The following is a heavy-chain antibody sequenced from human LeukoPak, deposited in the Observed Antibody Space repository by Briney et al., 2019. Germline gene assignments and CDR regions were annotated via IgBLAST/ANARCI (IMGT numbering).Heavy chain of an antibody. J-gene: IGHJ4*02. Sequence: GGSLRLSCAASGFTFSSYGMSWVRQAPGKGLEWVSAISSSGGDTYYADSVKGRFTISRDNSKNTLYLQMNSLRAEDTAIYYCAKTSGWYYFDYWGQGTLVTVSS. V-gene: IGHV3-23*01. D-gene: IGHD6-19*01. CDR2: ISSSGGDT. CDR3: AKTSGWYYFDY. CDR1: GFTFSSYG.